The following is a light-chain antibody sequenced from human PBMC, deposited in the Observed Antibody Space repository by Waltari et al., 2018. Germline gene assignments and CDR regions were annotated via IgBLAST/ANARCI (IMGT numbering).Light chain of an antibody. CDR3: CSYAGSSTLV. V-gene: IGLV2-23*02. CDR1: SSDVGSYTL. Sequence: QSALTQPASVSGSPGQSIPIPCTGTSSDVGSYTLVPWYQQHPGKAPKLTIYEVSKRPSGVSNRFSGSKSGNTASLTISGLQAEDEADYYCCSYAGSSTLVFGGGTKLTVL. CDR2: EVS. J-gene: IGLJ2*01.